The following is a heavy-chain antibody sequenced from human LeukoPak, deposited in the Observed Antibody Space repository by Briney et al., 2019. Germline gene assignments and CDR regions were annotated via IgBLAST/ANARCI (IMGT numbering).Heavy chain of an antibody. Sequence: GGSLRLSCAASEFIFGAYWMTWVRQAPGKGLEWVAHINQDGTEKYYMDSVKGRFTISRDNAKKSLLLQMNSLTAEDTALYYCVRSLERFGTRDYWGQGTLVTVSS. D-gene: IGHD3-10*01. CDR1: EFIFGAYW. J-gene: IGHJ4*02. V-gene: IGHV3-7*01. CDR3: VRSLERFGTRDY. CDR2: INQDGTEK.